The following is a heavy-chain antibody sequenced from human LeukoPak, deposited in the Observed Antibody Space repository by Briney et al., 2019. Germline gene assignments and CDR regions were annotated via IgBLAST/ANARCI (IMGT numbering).Heavy chain of an antibody. J-gene: IGHJ5*02. CDR2: INHSGST. Sequence: SETLSLTCAVYGGSFSGYYWSWIRQPPGKGLEWIGEINHSGSTNYNPSLKCRVTISVDTSKNQFSLKLSSVTAADTAVYYCARGHLGCSGGSCYRNWFDPWGQGTLVTVSS. D-gene: IGHD2-15*01. CDR3: ARGHLGCSGGSCYRNWFDP. V-gene: IGHV4-34*01. CDR1: GGSFSGYY.